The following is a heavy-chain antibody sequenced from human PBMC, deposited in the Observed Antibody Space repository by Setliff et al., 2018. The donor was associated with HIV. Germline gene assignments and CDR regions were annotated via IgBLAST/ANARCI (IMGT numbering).Heavy chain of an antibody. CDR2: INHSGST. CDR3: ARMGADYYGSGTPWY. CDR1: GGSFSGYY. Sequence: ETLSLTCAVYGGSFSGYYWNWIRQPPGKGLEWIGEINHSGSTKYNPSLKSRVTISVDTSKNQFSLKLSSVTAADTAVYYCARMGADYYGSGTPWYWGQGTLVTVSS. D-gene: IGHD3-10*01. J-gene: IGHJ4*02. V-gene: IGHV4-34*01.